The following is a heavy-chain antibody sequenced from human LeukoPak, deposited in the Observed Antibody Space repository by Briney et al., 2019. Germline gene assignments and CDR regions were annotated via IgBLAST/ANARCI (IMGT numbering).Heavy chain of an antibody. CDR1: DGSVSSGSYY. J-gene: IGHJ3*02. V-gene: IGHV4-61*01. Sequence: SETLSLTCTVSDGSVSSGSYYWSWIRQPPGKGLEWIGYIYYSGSTNYNPSLKSRVTISVDTSKNQFSLKLSSVTAADTAVYYCARSPYTSGWYAFDIWGQGTMITVSS. D-gene: IGHD6-19*01. CDR3: ARSPYTSGWYAFDI. CDR2: IYYSGST.